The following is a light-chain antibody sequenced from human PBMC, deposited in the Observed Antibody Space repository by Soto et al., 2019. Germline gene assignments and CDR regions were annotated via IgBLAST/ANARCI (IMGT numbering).Light chain of an antibody. J-gene: IGKJ1*01. V-gene: IGKV3D-20*02. CDR1: QSISRY. CDR3: QQRSNWPPLT. CDR2: GAS. Sequence: IVLTQSPGTLSLSQGERTTLSCRASQSISRYLAWYQQKPGQGPRLLIYGASSRATGTPDRFSGSGSGTDFTLTINRLEPEDFAVYYCQQRSNWPPLTFGQGTRW.